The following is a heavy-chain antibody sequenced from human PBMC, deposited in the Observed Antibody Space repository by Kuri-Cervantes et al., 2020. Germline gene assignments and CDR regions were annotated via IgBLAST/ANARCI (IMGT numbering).Heavy chain of an antibody. J-gene: IGHJ3*02. V-gene: IGHV1-2*02. Sequence: ASVKVSCKASGYTFTGYYMHWVRQAPGQGLEWVGWINPNSGGTNYAQKFQGRVTMTRDTSISTAYMELSRLRSDDTAVYYCARVCSTSCSDAFDIWGQGTMVTVSS. CDR3: ARVCSTSCSDAFDI. CDR2: INPNSGGT. D-gene: IGHD2-2*01. CDR1: GYTFTGYY.